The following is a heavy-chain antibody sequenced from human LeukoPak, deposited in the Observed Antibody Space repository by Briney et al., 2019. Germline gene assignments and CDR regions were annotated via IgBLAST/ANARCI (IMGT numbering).Heavy chain of an antibody. V-gene: IGHV3-30-3*01. CDR1: GFTFSSYA. J-gene: IGHJ4*02. D-gene: IGHD2-21*02. CDR3: ARDQHIVVVTAILAY. CDR2: ISYDGSNK. Sequence: PGGSLRLSCAASGFTFSSYAMHWVRQVPGKGLEWVAVISYDGSNKYYADSVKGRFTISRDNSKNTLYLQMNSLRAEDTAVYYCARDQHIVVVTAILAYWGQGTLVTVSS.